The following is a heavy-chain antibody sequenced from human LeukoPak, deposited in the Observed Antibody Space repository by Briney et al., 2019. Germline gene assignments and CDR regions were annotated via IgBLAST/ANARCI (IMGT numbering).Heavy chain of an antibody. CDR3: AREYYDTSGRKHAFDI. D-gene: IGHD3-22*01. CDR2: IDPDSGAT. V-gene: IGHV1-2*02. Sequence: ASVRVSCTASGYTFTDYYIHWVRQAPGQGLEWMGWIDPDSGATNYAQKFQGRVTMTRDTSISTAYMELSRLRSDDTAVYFCAREYYDTSGRKHAFDIWGQGTMVTVSS. J-gene: IGHJ3*02. CDR1: GYTFTDYY.